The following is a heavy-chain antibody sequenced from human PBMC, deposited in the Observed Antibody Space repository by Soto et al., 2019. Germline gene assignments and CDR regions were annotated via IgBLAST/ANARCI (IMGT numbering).Heavy chain of an antibody. J-gene: IGHJ4*02. D-gene: IGHD2-15*01. CDR1: GFTFSRYA. CDR2: ISGSGGST. V-gene: IGHV3-23*01. CDR3: AKVLVGATYNFDY. Sequence: EVQLLESGGGLVQPGGSLRLSCAASGFTFSRYAMSWVRQAPGKGLEWVSAISGSGGSTYYADSVKGRFTISRDKSKNTLYLEMNNLKAEDTAVYYCAKVLVGATYNFDYWGQGTLVTVSS.